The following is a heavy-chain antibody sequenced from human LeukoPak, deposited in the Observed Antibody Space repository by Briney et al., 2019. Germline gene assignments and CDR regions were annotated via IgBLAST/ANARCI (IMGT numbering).Heavy chain of an antibody. CDR1: GGSIRSGDYY. CDR2: IYYSGST. D-gene: IGHD5-24*01. V-gene: IGHV4-30-4*01. Sequence: SQTLSLTCTVSGGSIRSGDYYWSWIRQPPGKGLEWIGYIYYSGSTYYNPSLKSRVTISVDTYKNQFSLKLSSVTAADTAVYYCARDGDGYGMDVWGQGTTVTVSS. CDR3: ARDGDGYGMDV. J-gene: IGHJ6*02.